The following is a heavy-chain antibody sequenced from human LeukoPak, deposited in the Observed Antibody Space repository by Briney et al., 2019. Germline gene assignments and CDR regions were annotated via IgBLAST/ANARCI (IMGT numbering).Heavy chain of an antibody. CDR1: GFTFSEFS. J-gene: IGHJ4*02. CDR2: FHTEDGET. Sequence: ASVKVSCKISGFTFSEFSMHWVRQAPGKGLEWMGGFHTEDGETVYAQKFQGRVTMTEDTTTNAAYMELSGLTSEDTALYHCVTAPRYSAYVPFDYWGQGTLVTVSS. V-gene: IGHV1-24*01. D-gene: IGHD5-12*01. CDR3: VTAPRYSAYVPFDY.